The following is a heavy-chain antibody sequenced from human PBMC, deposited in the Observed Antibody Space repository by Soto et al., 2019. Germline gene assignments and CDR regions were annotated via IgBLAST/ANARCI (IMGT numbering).Heavy chain of an antibody. CDR2: ISWNSATL. CDR3: AKDVGSYYYDTSAYLYDY. Sequence: GGSLRLSCVGSGFVFEDFAMNWVRQVPGKGLEWVSGISWNSATLAYADSVKGRFIVSRDNAKNILYLQMNSLRPEDAALYYCAKDVGSYYYDTSAYLYDYWGQGTLVTVSS. CDR1: GFVFEDFA. J-gene: IGHJ4*02. D-gene: IGHD3-22*01. V-gene: IGHV3-9*01.